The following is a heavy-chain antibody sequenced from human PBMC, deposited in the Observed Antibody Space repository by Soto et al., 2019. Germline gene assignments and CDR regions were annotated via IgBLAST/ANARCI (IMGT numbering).Heavy chain of an antibody. Sequence: GGSLRLSCAASGFTFSSYSMNWVRQAPGKGLEWVSYISSSSSTIYYADSVKGRFTISRDNAKNSLYLQMNSLRAEDTAVYYWARGPPGWLQPLDYWGQGPRVTVAS. CDR3: ARGPPGWLQPLDY. CDR1: GFTFSSYS. D-gene: IGHD5-12*01. V-gene: IGHV3-48*01. CDR2: ISSSSSTI. J-gene: IGHJ4*02.